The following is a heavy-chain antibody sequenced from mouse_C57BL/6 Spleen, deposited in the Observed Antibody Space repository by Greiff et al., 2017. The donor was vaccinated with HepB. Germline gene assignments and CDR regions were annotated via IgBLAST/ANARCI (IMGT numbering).Heavy chain of an antibody. V-gene: IGHV3-6*01. D-gene: IGHD1-1*01. CDR2: ISYDGSN. CDR1: GYSITSGYY. Sequence: EVQLVESGPGLVKPSQSLSLTCSVTGYSITSGYYWNWIRQFPGNKLEWMGYISYDGSNNYNPSLKNRISITRDTSKNQFFLKLNSVTTEDTATYYCARGGYYGSSLFAYWGQGTLVTVSA. J-gene: IGHJ3*01. CDR3: ARGGYYGSSLFAY.